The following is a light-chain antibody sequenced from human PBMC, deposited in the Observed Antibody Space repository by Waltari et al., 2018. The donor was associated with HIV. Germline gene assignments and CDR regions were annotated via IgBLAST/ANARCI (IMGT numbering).Light chain of an antibody. V-gene: IGLV2-8*01. CDR1: SSDIGGYNY. CDR3: SSFAPTNKFYVL. CDR2: EVT. Sequence: QSTLTQPPSASGSPGLSVTISCTGTSSDIGGYNYVSWYQQHPGKAPKLIMTEVTKRPSGVPDRFSGSKSGNTASLTVAGLQADDEALYYCSSFAPTNKFYVLFGGGTTLTVL. J-gene: IGLJ2*01.